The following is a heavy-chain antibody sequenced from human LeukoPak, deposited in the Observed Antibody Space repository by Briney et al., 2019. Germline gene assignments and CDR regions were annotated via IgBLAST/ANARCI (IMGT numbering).Heavy chain of an antibody. Sequence: PGGSLRLSCAASGFTFSSYGMHWVRQAPGKGLEWVAVISYDGSNKYYADSVKGRFTISRDNSKNTLYLQMNSLRAEDTAVYYCAAVAGKDFDYWGQGTLVTVSP. CDR3: AAVAGKDFDY. D-gene: IGHD6-19*01. CDR1: GFTFSSYG. V-gene: IGHV3-30*03. CDR2: ISYDGSNK. J-gene: IGHJ4*02.